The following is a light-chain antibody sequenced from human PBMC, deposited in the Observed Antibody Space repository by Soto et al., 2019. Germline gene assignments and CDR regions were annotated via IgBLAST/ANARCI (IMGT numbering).Light chain of an antibody. CDR2: EVS. CDR1: SSDVGGYNY. CDR3: SSYTSSSTLYV. J-gene: IGLJ1*01. Sequence: QSVLTQPASVSGSPGQSITISCTGTSSDVGGYNYVSWHQQHPGKAPKLMIYEVSNRPSGVSNRFSGSKSGNTASLTISGLQAEDEADYYCSSYTSSSTLYVFGTGTKVTV. V-gene: IGLV2-14*01.